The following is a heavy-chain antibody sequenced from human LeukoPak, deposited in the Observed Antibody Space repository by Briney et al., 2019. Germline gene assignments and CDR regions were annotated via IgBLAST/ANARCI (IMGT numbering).Heavy chain of an antibody. V-gene: IGHV4-59*01. CDR2: IYYSGST. J-gene: IGHJ4*02. Sequence: SETLSLTCTVSGGSISSYYWSWIRQPPGKGLEWIGYIYYSGSTNYNPSLKSRVTISVDTSKNQFSLKLSSVTAADTAVYYCARSTQDYFDYWGQGTLVTVSS. CDR3: ARSTQDYFDY. CDR1: GGSISSYY.